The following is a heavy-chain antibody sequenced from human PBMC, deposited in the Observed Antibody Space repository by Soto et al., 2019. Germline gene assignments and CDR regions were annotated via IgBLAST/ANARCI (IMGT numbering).Heavy chain of an antibody. J-gene: IGHJ4*02. CDR2: IGSTRNTT. CDR3: ARDLRWPDY. Sequence: EVQLVESGGGLVQPGGSPRLSCAGSGFTFTSFSMNWVRQAPGKGLEWVSYIGSTRNTTYYADSVKGRFTISRDNAKNSLYLQMNSLRAEDTAVYYCARDLRWPDYWGQGTLVTVSS. D-gene: IGHD4-17*01. CDR1: GFTFTSFS. V-gene: IGHV3-48*01.